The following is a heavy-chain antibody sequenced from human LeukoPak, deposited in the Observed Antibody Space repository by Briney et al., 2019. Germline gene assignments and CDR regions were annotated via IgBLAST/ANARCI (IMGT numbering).Heavy chain of an antibody. CDR2: IIPIFGTA. V-gene: IGHV1-69*13. Sequence: ASVKVSCKASGGTFSSYAISWVRQAPGQGLEWMGGIIPIFGTANYAQKFQGRVTITADESTSTAYMELSSLRSEDTAVYYCAREVKGIFGVVFPTWAFDIWGQGTMVTVSS. D-gene: IGHD3-3*01. CDR1: GGTFSSYA. J-gene: IGHJ3*02. CDR3: AREVKGIFGVVFPTWAFDI.